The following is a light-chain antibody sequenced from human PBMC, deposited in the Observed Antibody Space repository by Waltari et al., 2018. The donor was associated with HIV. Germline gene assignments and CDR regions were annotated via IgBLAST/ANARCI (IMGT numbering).Light chain of an antibody. J-gene: IGKJ4*01. CDR3: QQYYSLPLT. V-gene: IGKV4-1*01. CDR2: WAS. Sequence: DIVMIQSPDSLAVSLGERATINCKSSQNVFYSSHNKNCLGWYQQKPGQPPKLLIYWASTRESGVPDRFRGSGSGTDFTLTIASLQAEDVAVYYCQQYYSLPLTFGGGTRVEI. CDR1: QNVFYSSHNKNC.